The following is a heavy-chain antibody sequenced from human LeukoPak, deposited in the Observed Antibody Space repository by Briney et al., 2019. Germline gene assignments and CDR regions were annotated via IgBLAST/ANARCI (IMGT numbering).Heavy chain of an antibody. CDR1: GFTFSSYS. CDR3: AKDRAAIRSANWFDP. J-gene: IGHJ5*02. CDR2: IRYDGSNK. D-gene: IGHD2-2*02. V-gene: IGHV3-30*02. Sequence: GGSLRLSCAASGFTFSSYSMNWVRQAPGKGLEWVAFIRYDGSNKYYADSVKGRFTISRDNSKNALYLQMNSLRAEDTAVYYCAKDRAAIRSANWFDPWGQGTLVTVSS.